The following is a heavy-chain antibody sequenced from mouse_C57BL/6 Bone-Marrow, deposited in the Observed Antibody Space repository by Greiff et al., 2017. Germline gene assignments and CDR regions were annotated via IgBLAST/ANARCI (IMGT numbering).Heavy chain of an antibody. V-gene: IGHV5-6*01. CDR1: GFTFSSSG. Sequence: EVKLVESGGDLVKPGGSLKFSCAASGFTFSSSGMSWVRQTPDTRLEWVATISSGGSYTYYPDSVKGRFTISRDNAKNTLYLQMSSLKSEDTAMYYCASHLYQPGVADWGQGTMVTVSA. D-gene: IGHD2-12*01. CDR3: ASHLYQPGVAD. CDR2: ISSGGSYT. J-gene: IGHJ3*01.